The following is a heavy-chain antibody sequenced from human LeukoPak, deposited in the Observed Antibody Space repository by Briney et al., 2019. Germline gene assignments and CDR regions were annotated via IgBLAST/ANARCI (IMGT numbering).Heavy chain of an antibody. D-gene: IGHD6-19*01. V-gene: IGHV4-61*01. CDR1: LGSVRSARNC. J-gene: IGHJ3*02. Sequence: SETLSPTCIVSLGSVRSARNCWGWIRQPPGKGLEWIGHIYYSGSTNYNPSLKSRVTISEDTSKNQFSLKLSSVTAADTAVYYCACVKVGGSIGWTPLSAFFICGQKTMVTVSS. CDR3: ACVKVGGSIGWTPLSAFFI. CDR2: IYYSGST.